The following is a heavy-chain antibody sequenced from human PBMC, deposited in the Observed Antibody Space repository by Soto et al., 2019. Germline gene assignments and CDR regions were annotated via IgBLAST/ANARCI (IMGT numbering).Heavy chain of an antibody. D-gene: IGHD5-18*01. J-gene: IGHJ4*02. CDR1: RFTFDDYA. CDR2: ISCNSGYI. CDR3: VRSKGGYSYGTPFDY. V-gene: IGHV3-9*01. Sequence: EVQLEESGGALVQPGRSLRLSCAASRFTFDDYAMHWVRQVLGKGLEWVSSISCNSGYIGYADSVKGRFTTSRDNAKNALYLQMNSLRPEDTALYYCVRSKGGYSYGTPFDYWGQGTLVTVSS.